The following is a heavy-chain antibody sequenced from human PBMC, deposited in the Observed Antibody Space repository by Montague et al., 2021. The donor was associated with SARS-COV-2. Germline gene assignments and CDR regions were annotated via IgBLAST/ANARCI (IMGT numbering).Heavy chain of an antibody. CDR1: GDSVSHKSVA. J-gene: IGHJ3*02. CDR2: TYCRSKWDS. Sequence: CAISGDSVSHKSVAWNWIRQSPSRGLEWLGRTYCRSKWDSDYAESVKRRLVITPDTSKNQVSLQLNSVIPEDTAVYFCASSGITLTGLDAFDIWGQGTMVTVSS. CDR3: ASSGITLTGLDAFDI. D-gene: IGHD3-9*01. V-gene: IGHV6-1*01.